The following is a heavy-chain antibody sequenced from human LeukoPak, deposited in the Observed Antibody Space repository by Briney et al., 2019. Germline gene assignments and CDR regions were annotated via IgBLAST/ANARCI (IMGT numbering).Heavy chain of an antibody. Sequence: GASVKVSCKASGYTFTSYGISWVRQAPGQGLEWMGWISAYNGNTNYAQKLQVRVTMTTDTSTTTAYMELRSLRSDDTAVYYCARDGVAWSSRYGMDVWGQGTTVTVSS. V-gene: IGHV1-18*01. CDR1: GYTFTSYG. D-gene: IGHD2-8*01. CDR2: ISAYNGNT. CDR3: ARDGVAWSSRYGMDV. J-gene: IGHJ6*02.